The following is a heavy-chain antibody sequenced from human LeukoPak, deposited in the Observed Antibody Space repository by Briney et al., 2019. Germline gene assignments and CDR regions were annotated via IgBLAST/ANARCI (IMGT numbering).Heavy chain of an antibody. CDR3: ARRMAVAGTTLGFDY. CDR1: GYTFTSHY. Sequence: GASVKVSCKASGYTFTSHYMHWVRQAPGQGLEWMGIINPSGGSTSYAQKFQGRVTMTRDTSTSTVYMELSSLRSEDTAVYYCARRMAVAGTTLGFDYWGQGTLVTVSS. J-gene: IGHJ4*02. V-gene: IGHV1-46*01. D-gene: IGHD6-19*01. CDR2: INPSGGST.